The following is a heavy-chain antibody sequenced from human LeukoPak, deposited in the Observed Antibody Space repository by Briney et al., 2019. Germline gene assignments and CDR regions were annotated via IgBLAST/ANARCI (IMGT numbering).Heavy chain of an antibody. CDR2: IYYSGST. J-gene: IGHJ5*02. V-gene: IGHV4-59*01. CDR3: ARGVRGPLVGTMIP. Sequence: TSETLSLTCTVSGGSISSYYWSWIRQPPGKGLEWIGYIYYSGSTNYNPSLKSRVTISVDTSKNQFSLKLSSVTAADTAVYYCARGVRGPLVGTMIPWGQGTLVTVSS. CDR1: GGSISSYY. D-gene: IGHD3-22*01.